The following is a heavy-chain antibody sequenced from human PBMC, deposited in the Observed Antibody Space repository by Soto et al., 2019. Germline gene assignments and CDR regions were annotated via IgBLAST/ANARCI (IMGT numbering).Heavy chain of an antibody. CDR1: GFTFSSYS. J-gene: IGHJ4*02. Sequence: GGSLRLSCAASGFTFSSYSMNWVRQAPGKGLEWVSSISSSSSYIYYADSVKGRFTISRNNAKNSLYLQMNSLRAEDTAVYYCARVGSYYDILTGRNIPYYFDYWGQGTLVTVSS. CDR2: ISSSSSYI. CDR3: ARVGSYYDILTGRNIPYYFDY. V-gene: IGHV3-21*01. D-gene: IGHD3-9*01.